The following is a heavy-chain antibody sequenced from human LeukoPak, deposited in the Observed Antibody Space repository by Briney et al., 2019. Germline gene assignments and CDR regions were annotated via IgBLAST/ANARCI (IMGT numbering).Heavy chain of an antibody. CDR1: GGSFRGYY. CDR3: ARGFYSSSSVGY. J-gene: IGHJ4*02. CDR2: INHSGST. D-gene: IGHD6-6*01. V-gene: IGHV4-34*01. Sequence: ASETLSLTCAVYGGSFRGYYWSWIRQPPGKGLEWIGEINHSGSTNYNPSLKSRVTISVDTSKNQFSLKLSSVTAADTAVYYCARGFYSSSSVGYWGQGTLVTVSS.